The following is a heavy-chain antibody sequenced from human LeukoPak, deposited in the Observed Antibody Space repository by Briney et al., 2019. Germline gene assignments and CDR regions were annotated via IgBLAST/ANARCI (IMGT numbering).Heavy chain of an antibody. CDR3: ARDRGYSSSWYEPRYYYYGMDV. Sequence: ASVKVSCKASGGTFTSYAISGVRQAPGQGLEWMGRIIPILGIANYAQKFQGRVTITADKSTSTAYMELSSLRSEDTAVYYCARDRGYSSSWYEPRYYYYGMDVWGQGTTVTVSS. D-gene: IGHD6-13*01. CDR2: IIPILGIA. CDR1: GGTFTSYA. J-gene: IGHJ6*02. V-gene: IGHV1-69*04.